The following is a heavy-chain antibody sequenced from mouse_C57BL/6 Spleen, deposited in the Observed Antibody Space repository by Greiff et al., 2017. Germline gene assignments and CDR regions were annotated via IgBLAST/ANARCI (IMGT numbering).Heavy chain of an antibody. CDR1: GYTFTSYW. CDR2: IDPSDSYT. CDR3: ARGRYTFDD. Sequence: QVQLQQPGAELVMPGASVKLSCKASGYTFTSYWMHWVKQRPGQGLEWIGEIDPSDSYTNYNQKFKGKSTLTVDKSSSTAYMQLSSLTSEDSAVYYCARGRYTFDDWGQGTTLTVSS. D-gene: IGHD2-14*01. V-gene: IGHV1-69*01. J-gene: IGHJ2*01.